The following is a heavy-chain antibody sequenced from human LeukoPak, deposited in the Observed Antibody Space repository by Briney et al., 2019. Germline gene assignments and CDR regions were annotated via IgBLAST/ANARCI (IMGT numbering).Heavy chain of an antibody. D-gene: IGHD3-10*01. V-gene: IGHV1-3*04. CDR3: ARSEILDYYYGSGRYFDC. CDR1: GYTFTSYA. J-gene: IGHJ4*02. Sequence: GASVKVSCNASGYTFTSYAVHWVRQAPGQRPEWMGWMNIGNGNTKYSQNFQDRITFIRDTSANTVYMDLSSLRSEDTAVYYCARSEILDYYYGSGRYFDCWGQGSLVTVSS. CDR2: MNIGNGNT.